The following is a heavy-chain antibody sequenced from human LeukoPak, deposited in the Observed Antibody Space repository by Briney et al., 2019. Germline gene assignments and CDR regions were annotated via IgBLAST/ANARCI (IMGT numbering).Heavy chain of an antibody. CDR2: IIPIFGMA. D-gene: IGHD6-13*01. J-gene: IGHJ4*02. V-gene: IGHV1-69*04. CDR3: ASEYSSSWYYY. Sequence: ASVKVSCKASGGTFSSYAISWVRQAPGQGLEWMGRIIPIFGMANYAQKLQGRVTITADKSTSTAYMELSSLRSEDTAVYYCASEYSSSWYYYWGQGTLVTVSS. CDR1: GGTFSSYA.